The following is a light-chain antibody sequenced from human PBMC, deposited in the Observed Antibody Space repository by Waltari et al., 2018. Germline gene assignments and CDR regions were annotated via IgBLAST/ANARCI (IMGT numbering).Light chain of an antibody. CDR1: QSVSTN. V-gene: IGKV3-15*01. CDR3: QQYLMWPIT. CDR2: VAS. Sequence: EIVMTQSPATLSVSPGERATLSCRASQSVSTNFAWYQQKPGQAPRLLIYVASTRATGIPARFSGSGSGTEFTLAISSLQSEDFATYYCQQYLMWPITFGQGTRLGIK. J-gene: IGKJ5*01.